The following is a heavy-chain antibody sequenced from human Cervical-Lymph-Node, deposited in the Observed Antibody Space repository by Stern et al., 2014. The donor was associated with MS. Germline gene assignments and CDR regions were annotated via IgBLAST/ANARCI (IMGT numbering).Heavy chain of an antibody. V-gene: IGHV5-51*01. J-gene: IGHJ3*02. CDR3: ARRLAAAGDAFDI. CDR2: IYPGDSDT. CDR1: GYSFTSYW. Sequence: EVHLVESGAEVKKPGESLKISCKGSGYSFTSYWIGWVRQMPGKGLEWMGVIYPGDSDTRYSPSFEGQVTISADKSISTAYLQWSSLKASDTAMYYCARRLAAAGDAFDIWGQGTMVTVSS. D-gene: IGHD6-13*01.